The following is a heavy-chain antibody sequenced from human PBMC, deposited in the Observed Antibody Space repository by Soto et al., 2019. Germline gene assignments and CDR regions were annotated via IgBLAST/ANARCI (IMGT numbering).Heavy chain of an antibody. CDR2: IIRSGATT. Sequence: EVQLLESGGGLVQPGGSLRLSCVASGFTFDSYAMAWVRQAPGKGLEWVATIIRSGATTYYADSVKGRFTVSRDNSKNAMFLQMTSLRADDTAVYFWAIDYYASRGTYYEINCFDPWGQGTLVTVSS. V-gene: IGHV3-23*01. CDR3: AIDYYASRGTYYEINCFDP. D-gene: IGHD3-22*01. J-gene: IGHJ5*02. CDR1: GFTFDSYA.